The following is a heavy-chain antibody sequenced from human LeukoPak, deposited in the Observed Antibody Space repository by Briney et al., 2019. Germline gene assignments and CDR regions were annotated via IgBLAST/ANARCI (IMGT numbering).Heavy chain of an antibody. D-gene: IGHD6-6*01. Sequence: SETLSLTCAVSGYSISSGYYWGWIRQPPGKGLEWIGIIYHGGSSYYNPSLKSRVTISVDTSKNQFSLNLSSVTAADTAVYYCARTRSSSGYYYYYMDVWGKGTTVTVSS. V-gene: IGHV4-38-2*01. J-gene: IGHJ6*03. CDR3: ARTRSSSGYYYYYMDV. CDR2: IYHGGSS. CDR1: GYSISSGYY.